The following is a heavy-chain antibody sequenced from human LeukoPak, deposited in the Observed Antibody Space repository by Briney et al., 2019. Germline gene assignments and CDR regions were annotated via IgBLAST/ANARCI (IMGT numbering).Heavy chain of an antibody. Sequence: GGSLRLSCAASGFTFSTYAMHWVRQAPGKGLEWVAVLSSDGSNKYYADSVKGRFTISRDNSKNTLYLQMNSLRAEDTAVYYCARVWYDFWSGYLNYMDVWGKGTTVTVSS. CDR2: LSSDGSNK. CDR1: GFTFSTYA. CDR3: ARVWYDFWSGYLNYMDV. V-gene: IGHV3-30*14. D-gene: IGHD3-3*01. J-gene: IGHJ6*03.